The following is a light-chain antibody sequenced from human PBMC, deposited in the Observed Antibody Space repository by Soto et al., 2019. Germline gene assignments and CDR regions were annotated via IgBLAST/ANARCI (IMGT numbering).Light chain of an antibody. J-gene: IGKJ1*01. CDR2: DAA. V-gene: IGKV3D-20*01. Sequence: EIVLTQSPATLSLSPGERATLSCGASQSVRSSYLAWYQQKPGLARRLLIYDAASRATGTPDRFSGSGTGTDLPLIISRLAPEDFAVYYCQQDGSSPPWTFGQGTKVDIK. CDR3: QQDGSSPPWT. CDR1: QSVRSSY.